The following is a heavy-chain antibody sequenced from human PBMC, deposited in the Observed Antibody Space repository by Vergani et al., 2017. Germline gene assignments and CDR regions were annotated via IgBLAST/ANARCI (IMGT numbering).Heavy chain of an antibody. CDR3: ARGITMVRGVTAA. Sequence: EVQLVESGGGLVKPGGSLRLSCAASGFTFSSYSMHWVRQAPGKGLEWVSSISSSSSYIYYADSVKGLFTISRDNAKNSLYLQMNSLRAEDTAVYYCARGITMVRGVTAAWGQGTLVTVSS. CDR1: GFTFSSYS. V-gene: IGHV3-21*01. D-gene: IGHD3-10*01. J-gene: IGHJ5*02. CDR2: ISSSSSYI.